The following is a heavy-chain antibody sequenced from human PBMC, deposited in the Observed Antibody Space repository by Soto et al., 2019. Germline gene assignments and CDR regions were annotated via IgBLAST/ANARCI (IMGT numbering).Heavy chain of an antibody. CDR1: GFTFSNAW. Sequence: EVQLVESGGGLVKPGGSLRLSCAASGFTFSNAWMSWVRQAPGKGLEWVGRIKSKTDGGTTDYAAPVKGRFTISRDDSKNTLYLQMNSLKTEDTAVYYCTTEITIVVVPAARFLFDYWGQGTLVTVSS. V-gene: IGHV3-15*01. CDR2: IKSKTDGGTT. J-gene: IGHJ4*02. D-gene: IGHD2-2*01. CDR3: TTEITIVVVPAARFLFDY.